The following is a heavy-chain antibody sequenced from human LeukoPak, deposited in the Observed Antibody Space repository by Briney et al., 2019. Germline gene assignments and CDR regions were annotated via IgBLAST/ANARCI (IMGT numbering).Heavy chain of an antibody. CDR3: AKDTVKVTTIRRVPHYMDV. Sequence: GGSLRLSCAASGFSFSSYGMHWVRQAPGKGLEWVAYIQYDGSNEQYADSVKGRFSISRDNSKNTLYLQMNSLRAEDTAVYYCAKDTVKVTTIRRVPHYMDVWGKGTTVTISS. V-gene: IGHV3-30*02. J-gene: IGHJ6*03. CDR1: GFSFSSYG. D-gene: IGHD5-12*01. CDR2: IQYDGSNE.